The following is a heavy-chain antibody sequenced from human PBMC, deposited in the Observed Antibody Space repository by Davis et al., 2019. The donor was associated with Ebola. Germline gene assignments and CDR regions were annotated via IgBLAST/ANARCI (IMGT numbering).Heavy chain of an antibody. Sequence: PGGSLRLSCAASGFSLSHHWMSWIRQAPGKGLEWVANINQDGSQQYFVDSVKGRFSISRDNAKNSLYLHMNSLRAEDTAVYYCAGDMISGWKFDYWGQGSLVTVSS. CDR2: INQDGSQQ. D-gene: IGHD6-19*01. J-gene: IGHJ4*02. CDR3: AGDMISGWKFDY. V-gene: IGHV3-7*01. CDR1: GFSLSHHW.